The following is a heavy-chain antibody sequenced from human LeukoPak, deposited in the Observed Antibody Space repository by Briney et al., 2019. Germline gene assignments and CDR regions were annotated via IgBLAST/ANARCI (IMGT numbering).Heavy chain of an antibody. Sequence: GGSQRLSCATSGFSFSDYYMSWIRQAPGKGLEWITYISSSSTYTKYVDSEMGRFTISRDNAKKTLYLQMNNLRVEDTAIYYCARDCSSGGWGQGTLVTVSS. CDR2: ISSSSTYT. CDR1: GFSFSDYY. J-gene: IGHJ4*02. V-gene: IGHV3-11*05. D-gene: IGHD6-25*01. CDR3: ARDCSSGG.